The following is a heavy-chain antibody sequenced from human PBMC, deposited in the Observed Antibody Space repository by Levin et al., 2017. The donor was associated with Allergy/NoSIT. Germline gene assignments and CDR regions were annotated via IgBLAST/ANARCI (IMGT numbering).Heavy chain of an antibody. Sequence: PGASVKVSCAASGFTFSSYAMSWVRQAPGKGLECVSTISGSGGSTYYADSVKGRFTNSRDNSKNTLYLQMNSLRAEDTAVYYCAKDHYYDSSGYSLWFDPWGQGTLVTVSS. D-gene: IGHD3-22*01. CDR1: GFTFSSYA. V-gene: IGHV3-23*01. CDR3: AKDHYYDSSGYSLWFDP. CDR2: ISGSGGST. J-gene: IGHJ5*02.